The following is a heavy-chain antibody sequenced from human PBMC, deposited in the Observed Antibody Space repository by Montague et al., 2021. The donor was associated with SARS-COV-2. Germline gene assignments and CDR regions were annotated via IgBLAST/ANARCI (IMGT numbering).Heavy chain of an antibody. D-gene: IGHD3-10*01. CDR1: GFTFSSYN. J-gene: IGHJ6*02. CDR3: ARDPLDYGLWSSGSYYNAYYYYYGMDV. CDR2: ISSSSSYI. Sequence: SLRLSCAASGFTFSSYNMNWVRQAPGKGLEWVSSISSSSSYIYYADSVKGRFTISRGNAKNSLYLQMNSLRAEDTAVYYCARDPLDYGLWSSGSYYNAYYYYYGMDVWGQGTTVTVSS. V-gene: IGHV3-21*01.